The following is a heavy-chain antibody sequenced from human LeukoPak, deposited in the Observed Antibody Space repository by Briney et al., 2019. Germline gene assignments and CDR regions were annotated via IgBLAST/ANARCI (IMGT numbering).Heavy chain of an antibody. V-gene: IGHV3-23*01. CDR2: ISGSGGST. CDR3: ARVRALDWNYDY. J-gene: IGHJ4*02. D-gene: IGHD1-7*01. CDR1: GFTFSSYA. Sequence: PGGSLRLSCAASGFTFSSYAMSWVRQAPGKGLEWVSAISGSGGSTYYADSVKGRFTISRDNAKNTLYLQMNSLRAEDTAVYYCARVRALDWNYDYWGQGTLVTVSS.